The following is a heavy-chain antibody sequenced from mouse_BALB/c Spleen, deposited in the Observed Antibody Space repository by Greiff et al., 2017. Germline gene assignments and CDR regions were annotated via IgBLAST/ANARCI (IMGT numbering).Heavy chain of an antibody. CDR1: GYTFTSYW. Sequence: QVQLQQPGAELVRPGASVKLSCKASGYTFTSYWINWVKQRPGQGLEWIGNIYPSDSYTNYNQKFKDKATLTVDKSSSTAYMQLSSPTSEDSAVYYCTRGDSSGYVAYWGQGTLVTVSA. V-gene: IGHV1-69*02. J-gene: IGHJ3*01. D-gene: IGHD3-2*01. CDR3: TRGDSSGYVAY. CDR2: IYPSDSYT.